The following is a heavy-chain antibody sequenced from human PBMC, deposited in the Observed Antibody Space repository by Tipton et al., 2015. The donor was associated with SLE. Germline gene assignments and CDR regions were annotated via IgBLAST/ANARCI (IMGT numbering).Heavy chain of an antibody. Sequence: TLSLTCTVSGGSISSNSYYWGWIRQPPGKGLEWIGSIYYSGSTYYNPSLKSRVTISVDTSKNQFSLKLSSVTAADTAVYYCARDPYCGGDCYDAFDIWGQGTMVTVSS. CDR1: GGSISSNSYY. J-gene: IGHJ3*02. D-gene: IGHD2-21*02. CDR3: ARDPYCGGDCYDAFDI. CDR2: IYYSGST. V-gene: IGHV4-39*07.